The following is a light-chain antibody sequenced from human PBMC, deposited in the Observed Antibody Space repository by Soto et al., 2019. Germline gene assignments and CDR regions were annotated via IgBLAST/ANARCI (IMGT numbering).Light chain of an antibody. CDR2: DDN. CDR3: GSWDSSLSAYV. J-gene: IGLJ1*01. CDR1: SSNIGGNS. Sequence: QSVLTQPPSVSAAPGQKVTISCSGSSSNIGGNSVSWYQQLPGTAPKLLIYDDNKRPSGIPDRLSGSKSGTSATLGITGFQTGDEADYYCGSWDSSLSAYVFGTGTKATV. V-gene: IGLV1-51*01.